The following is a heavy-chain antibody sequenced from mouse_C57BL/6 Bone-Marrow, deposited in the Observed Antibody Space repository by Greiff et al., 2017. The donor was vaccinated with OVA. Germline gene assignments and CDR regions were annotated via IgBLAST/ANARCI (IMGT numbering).Heavy chain of an antibody. CDR3: ARVYGSSWYYFVY. J-gene: IGHJ2*01. D-gene: IGHD1-1*01. CDR1: GYTFTSYG. CDR2: IYPRSGNT. Sequence: QVQLKQSGAELARPGASVKLSCKASGYTFTSYGISWVKQRTGQGLEWIGEIYPRSGNTYYNEKFKGKATLTADKSSSTAYMELRSLTSEDSAVYFCARVYGSSWYYFVYWGQGTTLTVSS. V-gene: IGHV1-81*01.